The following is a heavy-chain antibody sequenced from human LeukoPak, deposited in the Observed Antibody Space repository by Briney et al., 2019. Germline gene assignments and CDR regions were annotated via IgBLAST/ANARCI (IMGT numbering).Heavy chain of an antibody. CDR3: AKELHGSGNYAFDY. CDR1: GFTFSSYA. V-gene: IGHV3-23*01. Sequence: GGSLRLSCAASGFTFSSYAMSWVRQAPGQGLELVSTVSVYGGTTYYADSVKGRFTISRDNSKDTLYLQMNSLRPEDAAVYFCAKELHGSGNYAFDYWGQGTLVTVSS. CDR2: VSVYGGTT. D-gene: IGHD3-10*01. J-gene: IGHJ4*02.